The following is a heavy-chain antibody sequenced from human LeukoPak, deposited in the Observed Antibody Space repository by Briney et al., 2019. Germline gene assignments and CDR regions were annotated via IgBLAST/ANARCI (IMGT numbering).Heavy chain of an antibody. CDR3: AREGPSPVVPVTHWFDP. Sequence: GGSLRLSCVASGFIFRNYAIHWVRQAPGKGLEWVAVISYDGSNSYYANSVKGRFTVSRDNSKNTLSLQMSSLRPEDTAVYYCAREGPSPVVPVTHWFDPWGQGTLVTVSS. V-gene: IGHV3-30-3*01. J-gene: IGHJ5*02. CDR2: ISYDGSNS. D-gene: IGHD2-2*01. CDR1: GFIFRNYA.